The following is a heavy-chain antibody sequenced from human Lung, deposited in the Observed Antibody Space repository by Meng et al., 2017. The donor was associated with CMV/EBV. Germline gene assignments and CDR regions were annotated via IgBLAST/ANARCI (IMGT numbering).Heavy chain of an antibody. CDR1: GFTFDDYT. CDR3: AKDRYSGSYSSPGYFDY. Sequence: GGSLRLSCAASGFTFDDYTMHWVRQAPGKGLEWVSLISWDGGSTYYADSVKGRFTISRDNSKNSLYLQMNSLRTEDTALYYCAKDRYSGSYSSPGYFDYWGQGTLVHVSS. CDR2: ISWDGGST. V-gene: IGHV3-43*01. D-gene: IGHD1-26*01. J-gene: IGHJ4*02.